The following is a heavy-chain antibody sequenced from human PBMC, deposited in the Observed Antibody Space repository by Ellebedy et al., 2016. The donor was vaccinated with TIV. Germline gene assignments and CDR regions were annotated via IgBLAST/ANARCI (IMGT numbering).Heavy chain of an antibody. D-gene: IGHD3-10*01. CDR3: ARWFGELLYVRWFDP. CDR1: GGSISRSSYY. Sequence: SETLSLTCTVSGGSISRSSYYWGWIRQPPGKGLEWIGSIYYSGSTNYNPSLKSRVTISADTSKHQFSLRLRSVTAADTAVYYCARWFGELLYVRWFDPWGQGTLVTVSS. CDR2: IYYSGST. V-gene: IGHV4-39*01. J-gene: IGHJ5*02.